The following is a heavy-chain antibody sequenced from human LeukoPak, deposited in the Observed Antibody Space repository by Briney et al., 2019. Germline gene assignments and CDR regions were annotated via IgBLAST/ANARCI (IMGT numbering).Heavy chain of an antibody. Sequence: ASVKVSSKASGGTFISYAISWVRQAPGQGLEWMGGIIPIFGTANYAQKFQGRVTITADKSTSTAYMELSSLRSEDTAVYYCARTFGYSSGWYGDFQHWGQGTLVTVSS. CDR2: IIPIFGTA. J-gene: IGHJ1*01. D-gene: IGHD6-19*01. CDR3: ARTFGYSSGWYGDFQH. CDR1: GGTFISYA. V-gene: IGHV1-69*06.